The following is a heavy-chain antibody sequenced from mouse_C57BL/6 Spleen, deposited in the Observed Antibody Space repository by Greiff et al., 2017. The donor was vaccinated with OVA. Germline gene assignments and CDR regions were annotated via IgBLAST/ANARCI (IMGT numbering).Heavy chain of an antibody. CDR1: GYTFTSYW. V-gene: IGHV1-53*01. Sequence: VQLQQPGTELVKPGASVKLSCKASGYTFTSYWMHWVKQRPGQGLEWIGNINPSNGGTNYNEKFQSKATLTVDKSSSTTYMQLSSLTSDDSAVYYCSIQSSITTVVASRYYDGWGTGTTVTVSS. CDR3: SIQSSITTVVASRYYDG. CDR2: INPSNGGT. D-gene: IGHD1-1*01. J-gene: IGHJ1*03.